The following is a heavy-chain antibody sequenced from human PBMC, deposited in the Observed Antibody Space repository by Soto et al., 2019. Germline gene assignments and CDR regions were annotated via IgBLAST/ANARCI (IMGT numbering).Heavy chain of an antibody. Sequence: DSVKGRFTISRDNSKNTLYLQMNSLRAEDTAVYYCAKDSLIYSSGWPCFDYWGQGTLVTVSS. CDR3: AKDSLIYSSGWPCFDY. V-gene: IGHV3-30*02. D-gene: IGHD6-19*01. J-gene: IGHJ4*02.